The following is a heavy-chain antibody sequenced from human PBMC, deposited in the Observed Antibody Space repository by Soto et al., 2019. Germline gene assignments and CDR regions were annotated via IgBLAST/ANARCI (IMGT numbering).Heavy chain of an antibody. V-gene: IGHV3-30-3*01. CDR3: ARDTSSSSVWYFDL. Sequence: VQLVESGGGVVQPGRSLRLSCAASGFTFSSYAMHWVRQAPGKGLEWVAVISYDGSNKYYADSVKGRFTISRDNSKNTLYLQMNSLRAEDTAVYYCARDTSSSSVWYFDLWGRGTLVTVSS. D-gene: IGHD6-6*01. CDR1: GFTFSSYA. J-gene: IGHJ2*01. CDR2: ISYDGSNK.